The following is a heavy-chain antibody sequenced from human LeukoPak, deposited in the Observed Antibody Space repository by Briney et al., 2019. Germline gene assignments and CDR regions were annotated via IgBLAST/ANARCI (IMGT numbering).Heavy chain of an antibody. CDR3: ARVSRTGRYSSSPKYFDY. J-gene: IGHJ4*02. CDR1: GFTFSSYS. V-gene: IGHV3-21*01. CDR2: ISSSSSYI. Sequence: GGSLRLSRAASGFTFSSYSMNWVRQAPGKGLEWVSSISSSSSYIYYADSVKGRFTISRDNAKNSLYLQMNSLRAEDTAVYYCARVSRTGRYSSSPKYFDYWGQGTLVTVSS. D-gene: IGHD6-6*01.